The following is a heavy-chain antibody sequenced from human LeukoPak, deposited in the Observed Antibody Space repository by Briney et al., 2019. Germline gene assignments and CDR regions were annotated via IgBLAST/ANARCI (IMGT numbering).Heavy chain of an antibody. V-gene: IGHV4-39*01. D-gene: IGHD5-24*01. CDR1: GGSISISNYL. CDR2: IHYSGST. CDR3: ARYLNMATTFYFDQ. Sequence: SETLSLTCTVSGGSISISNYLWGWIRQPPGKGLEWIGSIHYSGSTYYKPSLKSRVTTSVDTSKNQFSLKLSSVTAADTAVYYCARYLNMATTFYFDQWGEGTLVTVSS. J-gene: IGHJ4*02.